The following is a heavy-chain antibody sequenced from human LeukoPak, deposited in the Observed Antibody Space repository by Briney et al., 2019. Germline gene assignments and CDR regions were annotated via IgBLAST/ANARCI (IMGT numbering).Heavy chain of an antibody. D-gene: IGHD6-19*01. CDR2: IRYDGSNK. J-gene: IGHJ4*02. CDR3: AKVRSTVAGSSFGY. Sequence: GGSLRLSCAASGFTFSSYGMHWVRQAPGKGLEWVAFIRYDGSNKYYADSVKGRFTISRDNSKSTLYLQMNSLRAEDTAVYYCAKVRSTVAGSSFGYWGQGTLVTVSS. CDR1: GFTFSSYG. V-gene: IGHV3-30*02.